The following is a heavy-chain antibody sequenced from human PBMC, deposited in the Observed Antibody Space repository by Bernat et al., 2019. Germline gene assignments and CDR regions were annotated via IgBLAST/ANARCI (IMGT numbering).Heavy chain of an antibody. CDR2: INSDGSST. Sequence: EVQLVESGGGLVQPGGSLRLSCAASGFTFSSYWMHWVRQAPGKGLVWVSRINSDGSSTSYADPVEGRFTISRDNAKSTVYLQMNSLSAEDTAVYYCARDGGNYWGWFDPWGQGALVTVSS. J-gene: IGHJ5*02. V-gene: IGHV3-74*01. CDR1: GFTFSSYW. CDR3: ARDGGNYWGWFDP. D-gene: IGHD1-26*01.